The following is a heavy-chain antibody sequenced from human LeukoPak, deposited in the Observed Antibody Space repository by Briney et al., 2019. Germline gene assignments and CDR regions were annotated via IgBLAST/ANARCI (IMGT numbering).Heavy chain of an antibody. D-gene: IGHD3-10*02. V-gene: IGHV3-48*03. CDR2: ISSSGSTI. J-gene: IGHJ6*04. CDR1: GFTFSSYE. Sequence: GGSLRLSCAASGFTFSSYEMNWVRQAPGKGLEWVSYISSSGSTIYYADSVKGRFTISRDNAKNSLYLQTNSLRAEDTAVYYCAELGFTMIGGVWGKGTTVTISS. CDR3: AELGFTMIGGV.